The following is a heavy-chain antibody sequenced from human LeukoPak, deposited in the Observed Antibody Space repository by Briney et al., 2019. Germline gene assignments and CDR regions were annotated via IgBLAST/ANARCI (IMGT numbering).Heavy chain of an antibody. Sequence: PSETLSLTCTVSGGSISNYYWGWIRQPPEKGLEGIGYIYYSGTTKYNPSLKSRVTISVDTSKDQFSLKLSSVTAADTAVYYCARCSRGTSVGMDVWGQGTTVTVSS. V-gene: IGHV4-59*08. CDR1: GGSISNYY. J-gene: IGHJ6*02. D-gene: IGHD1-1*01. CDR2: IYYSGTT. CDR3: ARCSRGTSVGMDV.